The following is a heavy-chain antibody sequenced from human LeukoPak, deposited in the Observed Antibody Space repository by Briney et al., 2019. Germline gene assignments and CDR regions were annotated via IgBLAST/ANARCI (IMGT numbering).Heavy chain of an antibody. D-gene: IGHD6-13*01. J-gene: IGHJ4*02. V-gene: IGHV3-74*01. CDR2: TNSDGSST. CDR3: ARGARYSSSWYLDYGDYPFDY. CDR1: GFTFSSYW. Sequence: GGSLRLSCAASGFTFSSYWMHWVRQAPGKGLVWVSRTNSDGSSTSYADSVKGRFTISRDNAKNTLYLQMNSLRAEDTAVYYCARGARYSSSWYLDYGDYPFDYWGQGTLVTVSS.